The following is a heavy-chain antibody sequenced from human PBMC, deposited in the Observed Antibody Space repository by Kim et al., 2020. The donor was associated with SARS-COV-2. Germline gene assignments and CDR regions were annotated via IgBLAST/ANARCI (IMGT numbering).Heavy chain of an antibody. J-gene: IGHJ6*01. D-gene: IGHD2-2*01. CDR1: GFSVSNNH. CDR2: ISSAGSS. V-gene: IGHV3-53*01. CDR3: VRYCVSNTCPKDGGMDG. Sequence: GGSLRLSCAASGFSVSNNHMNWVRQAPGKGLEWVSIISSAGSSKYADSVKGRFTIYRDNSKNTVDLQMNSLRAEDTAVYYCVRYCVSNTCPKDGGMDGGG.